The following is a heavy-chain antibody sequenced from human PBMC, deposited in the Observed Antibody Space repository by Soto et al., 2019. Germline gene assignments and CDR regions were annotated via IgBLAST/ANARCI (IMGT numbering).Heavy chain of an antibody. CDR2: VYYSGST. J-gene: IGHJ5*02. D-gene: IGHD2-21*01. Sequence: PSETLSLTCTVSRASINSGDHYWSWIRQPPGKGLEWIGHVYYSGSTYYNPSLKSRVSISVETSKNQFTLKLSSVTVADTAVYFCARGVVINFGGTNWFDPWGQGTLVTVSS. CDR3: ARGVVINFGGTNWFDP. CDR1: RASINSGDHY. V-gene: IGHV4-30-4*01.